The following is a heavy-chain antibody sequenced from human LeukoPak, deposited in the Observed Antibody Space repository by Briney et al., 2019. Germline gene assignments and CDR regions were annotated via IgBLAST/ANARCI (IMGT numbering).Heavy chain of an antibody. CDR1: GGSITSRTYY. Sequence: SETLSLTCTVSGGSITSRTYYWGWIRQPPGKGLGWIGSIYYSGSTYYYPSLKSRVIISVDTSKNQFSLKLNSVTAADTAVYYCARHEGMATITPFDYWGQGTLVTVSS. J-gene: IGHJ4*02. D-gene: IGHD5-12*01. CDR2: IYYSGST. CDR3: ARHEGMATITPFDY. V-gene: IGHV4-39*01.